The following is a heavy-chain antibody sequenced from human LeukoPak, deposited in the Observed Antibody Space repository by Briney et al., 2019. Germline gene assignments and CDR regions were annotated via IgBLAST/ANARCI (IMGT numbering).Heavy chain of an antibody. J-gene: IGHJ4*02. CDR2: ISGSGGST. D-gene: IGHD3-22*01. V-gene: IGHV3-23*01. CDR3: AKDRDYYDSSGPIDY. CDR1: GFTFSSYA. Sequence: GGSLRLSCAASGFTFSSYAMSWVRQAPGKGLEWVSAISGSGGSTHYADSVKGRFTISRDNSKNTLYLQMNSLRAEDTAVYYCAKDRDYYDSSGPIDYWGQGTLVTVSS.